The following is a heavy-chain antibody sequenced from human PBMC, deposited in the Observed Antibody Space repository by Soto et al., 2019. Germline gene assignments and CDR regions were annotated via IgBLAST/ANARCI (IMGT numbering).Heavy chain of an antibody. V-gene: IGHV3-7*05. J-gene: IGHJ4*02. CDR1: GFIFSDYW. CDR3: ARDSSGYDFWSGYYYPNDY. D-gene: IGHD3-3*01. Sequence: GGSLRLSCAASGFIFSDYWMNWIRQAPGKGLEWVASMKYDGGEKIYVDSVRGRFTTSRDNAKNSLYLQMASLRAEDTAVYYCARDSSGYDFWSGYYYPNDYWGQGTLVTVSS. CDR2: MKYDGGEK.